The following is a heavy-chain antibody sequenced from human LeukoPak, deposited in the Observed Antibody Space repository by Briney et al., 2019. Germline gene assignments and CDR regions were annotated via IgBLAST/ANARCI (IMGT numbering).Heavy chain of an antibody. J-gene: IGHJ4*02. V-gene: IGHV3-23*01. CDR1: GFTFGAYA. CDR2: ISGGGVST. CDR3: AKARSTVTTPDY. Sequence: PGGSLRLSCAASGFTFGAYAMIWVRQAPGKGLEWVSGISGGGVSTYYTDFVKGRFTISRDNSKNTLFLQMNSLRTEDTAVYYCAKARSTVTTPDYWGQGTLVTVSS. D-gene: IGHD4-17*01.